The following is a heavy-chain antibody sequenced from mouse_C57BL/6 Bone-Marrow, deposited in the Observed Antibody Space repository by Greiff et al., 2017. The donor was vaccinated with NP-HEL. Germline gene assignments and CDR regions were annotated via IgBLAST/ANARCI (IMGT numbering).Heavy chain of an antibody. CDR2: IYPRSGNT. CDR3: ARRMVTTVAYYFDY. D-gene: IGHD1-1*01. J-gene: IGHJ2*01. Sequence: VQLQQSGAELARPGASVKLSCKASGYTFTSYGISWVKQRTGQGLEWIGEIYPRSGNTYYNEKFKGEATLTADKSSSTAYMELRSLTSEDSAVYFCARRMVTTVAYYFDYWGQGTTLTVSS. CDR1: GYTFTSYG. V-gene: IGHV1-81*01.